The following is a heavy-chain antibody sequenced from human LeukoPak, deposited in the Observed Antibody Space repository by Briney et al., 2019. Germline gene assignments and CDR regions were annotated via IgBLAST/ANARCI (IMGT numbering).Heavy chain of an antibody. CDR1: GFTFRSYD. V-gene: IGHV3-33*01. CDR3: AREDSSGAFDI. Sequence: PGRSLRLSCAASGFTFRSYDMHWVRQAPGKGLEWVAVVWYGESNKYYVDSVKGRFTISRDNSKNTLYLQMNSLRVEDTGLYYCAREDSSGAFDIWGQGTMVTVSS. CDR2: VWYGESNK. J-gene: IGHJ3*02. D-gene: IGHD3-22*01.